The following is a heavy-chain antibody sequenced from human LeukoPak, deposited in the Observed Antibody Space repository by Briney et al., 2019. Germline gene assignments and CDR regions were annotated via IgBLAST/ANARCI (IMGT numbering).Heavy chain of an antibody. Sequence: PGGSLRLYCAASGFTFSSYAMSWVRQAPGKGLEWVSAISGSGGSTYYADSVKGRFTISRDNSKNTLYLQMNSLRAEDTAVYYCAKVPQLHHYYGMDVWGQGTTVTVSS. V-gene: IGHV3-23*01. CDR1: GFTFSSYA. J-gene: IGHJ6*02. CDR3: AKVPQLHHYYGMDV. CDR2: ISGSGGST. D-gene: IGHD4-23*01.